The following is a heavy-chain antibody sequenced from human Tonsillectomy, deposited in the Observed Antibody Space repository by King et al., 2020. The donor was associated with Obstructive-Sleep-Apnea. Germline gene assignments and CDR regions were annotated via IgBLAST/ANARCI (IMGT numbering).Heavy chain of an antibody. CDR3: AGTVIASTQFDY. CDR1: GGSFSGYY. V-gene: IGHV4-34*01. J-gene: IGHJ4*02. D-gene: IGHD3-22*01. CDR2: INHSGST. Sequence: VQLQQWGAGLLKPSETLSLTCAVYGGSFSGYYWSWIRQPPGKGLEWIGEINHSGSTNYNPSLKSRVTISVDTSKNQFSLKLSSVTAADTAVYYCAGTVIASTQFDYWGQGTLVTVSS.